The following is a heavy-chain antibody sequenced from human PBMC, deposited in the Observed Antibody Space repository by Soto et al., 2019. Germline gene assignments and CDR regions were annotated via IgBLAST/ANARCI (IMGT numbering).Heavy chain of an antibody. CDR1: GYTFISYY. CDR3: ARGTPSSTRLGWLDP. J-gene: IGHJ5*02. CDR2: IDSRGGST. D-gene: IGHD2-2*01. Sequence: QVQLVQSGAEVKKPGASVKVSCKASGYTFISYYIHWVRQAPGQGLELMGIIDSRGGSTTYVQKFQGRVTMTTDTSTTTVYMELSSLRSEDTATYYCARGTPSSTRLGWLDPWGQGTLVTVSS. V-gene: IGHV1-46*01.